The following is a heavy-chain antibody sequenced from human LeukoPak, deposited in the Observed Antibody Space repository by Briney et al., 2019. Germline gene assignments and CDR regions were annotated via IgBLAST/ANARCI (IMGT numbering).Heavy chain of an antibody. Sequence: GASVKVSCKASGYTFTSHYMHRVRQAPGQGLEWMGIINPSGGSTSYAQKFQGRVTMTRDTSTSTAYMELSSLRSEDTAVYYCARRYCTNGVCYDDRGAFDIRGQGAMVSVSS. CDR3: ARRYCTNGVCYDDRGAFDI. J-gene: IGHJ3*02. CDR1: GYTFTSHY. D-gene: IGHD2-8*01. V-gene: IGHV1-46*01. CDR2: INPSGGST.